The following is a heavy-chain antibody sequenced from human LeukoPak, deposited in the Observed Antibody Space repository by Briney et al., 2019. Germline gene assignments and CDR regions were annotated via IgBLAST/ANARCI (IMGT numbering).Heavy chain of an antibody. J-gene: IGHJ4*02. Sequence: GGSLRLSCAASGFTFSSYWMHWVHQAPGKGLVWVSRINGDGSSTTYADSVKGRFTISRDNAKDTLYLQMNGLRAEDTAVYYCARDLVVTSAYWGQGTLVTVSS. V-gene: IGHV3-74*01. CDR2: INGDGSST. CDR1: GFTFSSYW. CDR3: ARDLVVTSAY. D-gene: IGHD2-2*01.